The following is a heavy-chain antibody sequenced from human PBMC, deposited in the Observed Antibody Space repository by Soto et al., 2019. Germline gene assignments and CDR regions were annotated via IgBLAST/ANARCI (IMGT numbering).Heavy chain of an antibody. CDR2: IVVGSGNT. CDR3: AAHAYSSSTSCYTAVGYDPYYFDY. Sequence: SVKVSCKASGFTFTSSAVQWVRQARGQRLEWIGWIVVGSGNTNYAQKFQERVTITRDMSTSTAYMELSSLRSEDTAVYYCAAHAYSSSTSCYTAVGYDPYYFDYWGQGPLVTVSS. D-gene: IGHD2-2*02. J-gene: IGHJ4*02. V-gene: IGHV1-58*01. CDR1: GFTFTSSA.